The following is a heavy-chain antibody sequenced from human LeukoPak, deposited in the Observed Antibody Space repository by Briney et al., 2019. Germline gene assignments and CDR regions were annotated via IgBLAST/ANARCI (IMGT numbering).Heavy chain of an antibody. CDR1: GFPFSVAW. V-gene: IGHV3-74*01. D-gene: IGHD3/OR15-3a*01. CDR3: TRVNGDWSPAY. J-gene: IGHJ4*02. Sequence: PGGSLRLSCAASGFPFSVAWMHWFRQVQGKGLMWVSRITTDETTTYADSVRGRFTISRDNAKNSLSLQMNSLRVEDTAVYYCTRVNGDWSPAYWGQGTLVTVSS. CDR2: ITTDETT.